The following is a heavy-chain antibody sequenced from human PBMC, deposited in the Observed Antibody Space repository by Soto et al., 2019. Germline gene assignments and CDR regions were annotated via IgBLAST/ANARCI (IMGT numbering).Heavy chain of an antibody. Sequence: TLSLTCTVSGGSISSGGYYWSWIRQHPGKGLEWIGYIYYSGSTYYNPSLKSRVTISVDTSKNQFSLKLSSVTAADTAVYYCATHTVTTKNFDYWGQGTLVTVSS. J-gene: IGHJ4*02. D-gene: IGHD4-17*01. CDR2: IYYSGST. V-gene: IGHV4-31*03. CDR1: GGSISSGGYY. CDR3: ATHTVTTKNFDY.